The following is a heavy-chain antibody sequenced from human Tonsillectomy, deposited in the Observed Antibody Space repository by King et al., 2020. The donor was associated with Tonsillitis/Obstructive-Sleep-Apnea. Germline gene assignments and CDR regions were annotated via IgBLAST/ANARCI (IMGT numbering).Heavy chain of an antibody. CDR3: VRGRYNTSWYWFDP. CDR2: TYYRSKWYN. D-gene: IGHD3-9*01. V-gene: IGHV6-1*01. Sequence: VQLQQSGPGLVKPSQTLSLTCALSGDSVSSNSAAWNWIRQSPSRGLEWLGRTYYRSKWYNDYAVSVKSRININPHTSKNQFSLQLNSVTPEDTAVYYCVRGRYNTSWYWFDPWGQGTLVTVSS. J-gene: IGHJ5*02. CDR1: GDSVSSNSAA.